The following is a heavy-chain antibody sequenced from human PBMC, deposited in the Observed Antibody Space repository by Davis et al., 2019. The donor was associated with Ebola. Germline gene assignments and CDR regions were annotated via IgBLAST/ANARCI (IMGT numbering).Heavy chain of an antibody. CDR1: GFTLSGYD. CDR3: ATTPQYSSGQNKPFDY. V-gene: IGHV3-33*01. CDR2: IWDDGSNK. J-gene: IGHJ4*02. D-gene: IGHD6-19*01. Sequence: SLKIPCAASGFTLSGYDMNWVRQAPGKGLQWVAVIWDDGSNKYYADSVKGRFTISRDNSKNTLYLQMNSLRAEDTAVYYCATTPQYSSGQNKPFDYWGQGTLVTVSS.